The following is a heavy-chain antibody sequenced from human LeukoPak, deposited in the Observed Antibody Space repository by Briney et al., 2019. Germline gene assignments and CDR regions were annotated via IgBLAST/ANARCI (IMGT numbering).Heavy chain of an antibody. V-gene: IGHV3-11*01. CDR2: ISSSGSTI. CDR3: ARVTDYYGSGSYYHDY. D-gene: IGHD3-10*01. Sequence: KAGGSLRLSCAAPGFTFSDYYMSWIRQAPGKGLKWVSYISSSGSTIYYADSVKGRFTISRDNAKNSLYLQMNSLRAEDTAVYYCARVTDYYGSGSYYHDYWGQGTLVTVSS. J-gene: IGHJ4*02. CDR1: GFTFSDYY.